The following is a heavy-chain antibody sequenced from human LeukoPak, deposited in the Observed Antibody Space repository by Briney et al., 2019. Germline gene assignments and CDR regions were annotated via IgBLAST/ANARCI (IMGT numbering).Heavy chain of an antibody. J-gene: IGHJ4*02. CDR1: GFTFSSYS. CDR2: ISSSSSYI. CDR3: ARDLLVGSFDY. D-gene: IGHD2-2*01. Sequence: GGSLRLPCAASGFTFSSYSMNWVRQAPGKGLEWVSSISSSSSYIYYADSVKGRFTISRDNAKNSLYLQMNSLRAEDTAVYYCARDLLVGSFDYWGQGTLVTVSS. V-gene: IGHV3-21*01.